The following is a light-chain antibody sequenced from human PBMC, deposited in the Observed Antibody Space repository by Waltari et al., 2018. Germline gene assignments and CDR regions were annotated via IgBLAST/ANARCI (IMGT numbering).Light chain of an antibody. CDR1: QRVSSY. J-gene: IGKJ1*01. Sequence: EIVLTQSPATLPFSPGERATLSCRARQRVSSYLAWYKQSPGQAPRLLIYDASNRATGIPARFSGSGSGTDFTLTISSLEPEDFAVYYCQQRSNWPSTFGQGTKVEIK. CDR2: DAS. V-gene: IGKV3-11*01. CDR3: QQRSNWPST.